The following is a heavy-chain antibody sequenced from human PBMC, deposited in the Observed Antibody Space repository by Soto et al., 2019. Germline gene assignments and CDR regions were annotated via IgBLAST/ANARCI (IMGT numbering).Heavy chain of an antibody. D-gene: IGHD5-12*01. V-gene: IGHV3-33*01. CDR3: ARRRGPVVAETGGWFDP. Sequence: QVQLVESGGDVVQPGRSLRLSCAASGFSFTSYGMHWVRQAPGKGLEWVAVIWNDGSNKYYADSVKGRFTISRDNSKSXXFLQMNSLRVEDTAVYYCARRRGPVVAETGGWFDPWGQGTLVTVSS. CDR2: IWNDGSNK. CDR1: GFSFTSYG. J-gene: IGHJ5*02.